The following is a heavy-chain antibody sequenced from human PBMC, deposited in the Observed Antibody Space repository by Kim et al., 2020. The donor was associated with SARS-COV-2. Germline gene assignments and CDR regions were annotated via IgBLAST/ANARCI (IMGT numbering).Heavy chain of an antibody. J-gene: IGHJ4*02. D-gene: IGHD4-17*01. CDR3: ARVTYGDYRDSFDY. V-gene: IGHV1-18*01. CDR2: ISTYNGNT. CDR1: GYTFSKYG. Sequence: ASVKVSCKASGYTFSKYGISWVRQAPGQGPEWMGWISTYNGNTNYAQKLQGRVTMTSDTSTTTVYMELRSLRSDDTAVYYCARVTYGDYRDSFDYWGQGTLVTVS.